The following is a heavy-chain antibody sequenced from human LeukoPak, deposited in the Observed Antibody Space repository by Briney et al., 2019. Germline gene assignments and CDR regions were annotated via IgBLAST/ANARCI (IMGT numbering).Heavy chain of an antibody. V-gene: IGHV1-69*04. D-gene: IGHD3-22*01. J-gene: IGHJ4*02. Sequence: SVKVSCKASGGTFSSYAICWVRQAPGQGLEWMGRIIPILGIANYAQKFQGRVTITADKSTSTAYMELSSLRSEDTAVYYCARDRYYYDSSGYYYYGPFDYWGQGTLVTVSS. CDR2: IIPILGIA. CDR3: ARDRYYYDSSGYYYYGPFDY. CDR1: GGTFSSYA.